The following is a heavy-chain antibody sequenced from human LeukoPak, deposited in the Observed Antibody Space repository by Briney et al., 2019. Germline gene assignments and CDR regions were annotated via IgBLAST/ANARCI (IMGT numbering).Heavy chain of an antibody. CDR3: ARGPPGLMITFGGVIVIPYFDS. CDR2: ISAYNGNT. CDR1: GYTFTSYG. J-gene: IGHJ4*02. V-gene: IGHV1-18*01. D-gene: IGHD3-16*02. Sequence: GASVKVSFKASGYTFTSYGISWVRQAPGQRLEWMGWISAYNGNTNYAQKLQGRVTKTTDTATSTAYMERRSLRSADTAVYYCARGPPGLMITFGGVIVIPYFDSWGQGTLVTVSS.